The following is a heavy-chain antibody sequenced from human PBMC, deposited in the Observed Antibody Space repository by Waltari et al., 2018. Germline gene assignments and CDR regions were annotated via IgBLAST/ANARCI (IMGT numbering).Heavy chain of an antibody. J-gene: IGHJ4*02. CDR1: GYIFTANY. V-gene: IGHV1-2*02. Sequence: QVHLVQSGAEVKKPGASVKVSCKASGYIFTANYIHWVRQAPGQGLEWMGWINPNSGGTNYAQKFQGRVTMTRDTSINTAYMELTRLRSDDTAVYYCARERFDPPGRGWSPPPGLVRDRNDFWGQGTLVTVSS. CDR3: ARERFDPPGRGWSPPPGLVRDRNDF. D-gene: IGHD6-19*01. CDR2: INPNSGGT.